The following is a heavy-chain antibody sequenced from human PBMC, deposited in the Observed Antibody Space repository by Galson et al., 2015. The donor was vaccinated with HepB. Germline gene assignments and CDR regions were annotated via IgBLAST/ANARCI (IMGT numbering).Heavy chain of an antibody. CDR2: ITYDGSDK. J-gene: IGHJ4*02. CDR3: AKERSQSYSDC. V-gene: IGHV3-30*18. Sequence: SLRLSCAASRFIFSHYGMHWVRQAPGKGLEWVAAITYDGSDKYYADSVKGRFTVSRDNSKNTLYLQMNSLRVEDTAIYYCAKERSQSYSDCWGQGALVTVSS. CDR1: RFIFSHYG. D-gene: IGHD3-10*01.